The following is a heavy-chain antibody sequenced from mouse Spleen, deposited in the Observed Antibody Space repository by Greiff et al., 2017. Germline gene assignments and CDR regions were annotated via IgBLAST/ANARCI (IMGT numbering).Heavy chain of an antibody. V-gene: IGHV1-69*01. Sequence: QVQLQQSGAELVMPGASVKMSCKASGYTFTDYWMHWVKQRPGQGLEWIGAIDTSDSYTSYNQKFKGKATLTVDESSSTAYMQLSSLTSEDSAVYYCAGYGNYSAWFAYWGQGTLVTVSA. J-gene: IGHJ3*01. CDR2: IDTSDSYT. CDR3: AGYGNYSAWFAY. CDR1: GYTFTDYW. D-gene: IGHD2-1*01.